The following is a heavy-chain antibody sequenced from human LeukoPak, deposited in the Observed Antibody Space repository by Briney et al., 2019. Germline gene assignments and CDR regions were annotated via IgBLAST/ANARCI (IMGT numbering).Heavy chain of an antibody. Sequence: SETLSLTCTVSGGSISSGGYYWSWIRQPAGKGLEWIGRIYTSGSTNYNPSLKSRVTMSVDTSKDQFSLKLSSVTAADTAVYYCARVGEGWFDPWGQGTLVTVSS. CDR2: IYTSGST. D-gene: IGHD3-3*01. CDR3: ARVGEGWFDP. J-gene: IGHJ5*02. CDR1: GGSISSGGYY. V-gene: IGHV4-61*02.